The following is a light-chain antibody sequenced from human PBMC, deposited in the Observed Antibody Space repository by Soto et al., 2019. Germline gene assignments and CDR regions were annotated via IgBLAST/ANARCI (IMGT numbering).Light chain of an antibody. J-gene: IGLJ1*01. CDR3: QVWDNRGYV. Sequence: SYELTQPLSVSVALGQTATITCGGNNIGGKNVHWYQQKPGQAPVLVIYRDYNRPSGVPERFSGSNSGHTATLTISRVQPGDEADYYCQVWDNRGYVFGTGSKVTGL. V-gene: IGLV3-9*01. CDR1: NIGGKN. CDR2: RDY.